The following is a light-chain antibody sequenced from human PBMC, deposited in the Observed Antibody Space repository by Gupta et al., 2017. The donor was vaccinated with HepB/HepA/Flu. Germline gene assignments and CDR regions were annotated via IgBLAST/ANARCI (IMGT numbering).Light chain of an antibody. Sequence: DIQMTQSPYSLSASVGDRVTITCRASQSISSYLNWYQQKPGKAPKLLIYAASSLQSGVPSRFSGSVSGTDFTLTISSLQPEDFATYYCQQSYSTPETFGQGTKVEIK. V-gene: IGKV1-39*01. CDR1: QSISSY. CDR2: AAS. J-gene: IGKJ1*01. CDR3: QQSYSTPET.